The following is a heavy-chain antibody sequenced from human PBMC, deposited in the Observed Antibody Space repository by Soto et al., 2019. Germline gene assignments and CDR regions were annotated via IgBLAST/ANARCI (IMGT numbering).Heavy chain of an antibody. Sequence: QVQLVQSGAELKKPGSSVRVSCKASGDTFNFYTINWVRQAPGLGLEWMGRTIPMLGMSNYALTFQGRLSITADKSTSTAYMDLRSLKPEDTVMYYCATSYGSGSKAFDFWGQGALVTV. CDR3: ATSYGSGSKAFDF. CDR1: GDTFNFYT. D-gene: IGHD3-10*01. CDR2: TIPMLGMS. V-gene: IGHV1-69*02. J-gene: IGHJ4*02.